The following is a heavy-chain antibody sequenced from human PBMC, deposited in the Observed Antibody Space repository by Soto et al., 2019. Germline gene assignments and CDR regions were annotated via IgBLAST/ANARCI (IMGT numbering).Heavy chain of an antibody. CDR3: ARETVTTGWYYYGMDV. Sequence: QVQLVQSGAEVKKPGASVKVSCKASGYTFTSYGISWVRQAPGQGLEWMGWISAYNGNTNYAQKLQGRVTMTTDTSTSAAYMELRSLRSDDTAVYYCARETVTTGWYYYGMDVWGQGTTVTVSS. D-gene: IGHD4-17*01. V-gene: IGHV1-18*01. CDR2: ISAYNGNT. CDR1: GYTFTSYG. J-gene: IGHJ6*02.